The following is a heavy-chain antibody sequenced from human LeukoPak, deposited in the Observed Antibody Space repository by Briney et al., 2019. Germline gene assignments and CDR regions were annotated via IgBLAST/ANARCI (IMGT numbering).Heavy chain of an antibody. Sequence: GGSLRLSCAASGFTFSHYGMHWVRQAPGKGLEWVAVMWSDGTKKYYADSVKGRFTVSRDNAKNSLYLQMNSLRAEDTAVYYCASRVAQYYFDYWGQGTLVTVSS. CDR2: MWSDGTKK. V-gene: IGHV3-33*03. CDR3: ASRVAQYYFDY. D-gene: IGHD2-15*01. J-gene: IGHJ4*02. CDR1: GFTFSHYG.